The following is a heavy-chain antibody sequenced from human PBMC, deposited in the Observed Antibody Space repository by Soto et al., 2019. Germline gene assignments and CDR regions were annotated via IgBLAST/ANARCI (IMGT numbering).Heavy chain of an antibody. J-gene: IGHJ6*02. V-gene: IGHV3-43*02. Sequence: GGSLRLSCAASGFTFDDYAMHWVRHAPGKGLEWVSLISGDGGSTDYADSVTGGSIISRDNSKNSLYLQINSLKTEDTDLYYGAKDSPAMVRGVIYYYYYYGMDVWGQGTMVTVSS. CDR3: AKDSPAMVRGVIYYYYYYGMDV. CDR2: ISGDGGST. CDR1: GFTFDDYA. D-gene: IGHD3-10*01.